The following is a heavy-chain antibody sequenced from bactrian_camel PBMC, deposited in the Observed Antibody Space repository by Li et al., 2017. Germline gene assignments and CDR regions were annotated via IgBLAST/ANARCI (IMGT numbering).Heavy chain of an antibody. J-gene: IGHJ4*01. D-gene: IGHD6*01. CDR3: AADSSSWRLHH. CDR1: GFTFSRNA. CDR2: INAEGTT. V-gene: IGHV3S42*01. Sequence: VQLVESGGGLVQPGGSLRLSCATSGFTFSRNAMSWVRQAPGKALEWVSVINAEGTTGYADSVKGRFTISKDHAKNTLYLEMSSLKAEDTAVYYCAADSSSWRLHHWGQGTQVTVS.